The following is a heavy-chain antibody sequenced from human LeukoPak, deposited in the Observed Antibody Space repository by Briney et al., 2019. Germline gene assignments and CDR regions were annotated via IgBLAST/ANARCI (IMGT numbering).Heavy chain of an antibody. V-gene: IGHV4-59*01. CDR1: GGSISGYY. CDR2: IYYSGST. J-gene: IGHJ4*02. CDR3: ARVSITMVRGVILYYFDY. Sequence: KSSETLSLTCTVSGGSISGYYWSWIRQPPGKGLEWIGYIYYSGSTNYNPSLKSRVTISVDTSKNQFSLKLSSVTAADTAVYYCARVSITMVRGVILYYFDYWGQGTLVTVSS. D-gene: IGHD3-10*01.